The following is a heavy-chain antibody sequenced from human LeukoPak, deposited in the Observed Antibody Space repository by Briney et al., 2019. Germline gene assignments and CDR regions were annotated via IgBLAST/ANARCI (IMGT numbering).Heavy chain of an antibody. J-gene: IGHJ3*02. CDR3: ARDLRITIFGVVIPCAFDI. V-gene: IGHV1-46*01. D-gene: IGHD3-3*01. Sequence: ASVKVSCKASGYTFTSYYMHWVRQAPGQGLEWMGIINPSGGSTSYAQKFQGRVTMTRDMSTSTVYMELTSLRSEDTAVYYCARDLRITIFGVVIPCAFDIWGQGTMVTVSS. CDR2: INPSGGST. CDR1: GYTFTSYY.